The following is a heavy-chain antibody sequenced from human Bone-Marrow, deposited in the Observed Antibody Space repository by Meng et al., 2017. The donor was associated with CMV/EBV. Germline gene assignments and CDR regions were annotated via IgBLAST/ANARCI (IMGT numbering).Heavy chain of an antibody. V-gene: IGHV3-21*01. CDR3: ARAIAADHYFDY. J-gene: IGHJ4*02. Sequence: GQLVESGGGLVKPGGSLRLSCAASGFTFSSYSMNWVRQAPGKGLEWVSSISSSSSYIYYADSVRGRFTISRDNAKNSLYLQMNSLRAEDTAVYYCARAIAADHYFDYWGQGTLVTVSS. CDR2: ISSSSSYI. CDR1: GFTFSSYS. D-gene: IGHD6-6*01.